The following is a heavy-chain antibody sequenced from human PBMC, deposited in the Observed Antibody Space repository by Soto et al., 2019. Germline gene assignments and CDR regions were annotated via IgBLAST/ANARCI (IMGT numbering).Heavy chain of an antibody. J-gene: IGHJ4*02. CDR3: ARVYYDYIWGSYPLVY. D-gene: IGHD3-16*02. CDR1: GFTFSSHW. CDR2: IKQDGSEK. V-gene: IGHV3-7*01. Sequence: EVQLVESGGGLVQPGGSLRLSCAASGFTFSSHWMSWVRQAPGKGLEGLASIKQDGSEKHYVDSVKGLFTISRDNAKNSLYLQIDSLRVEDTAVYYCARVYYDYIWGSYPLVYWGQGTLVTVSS.